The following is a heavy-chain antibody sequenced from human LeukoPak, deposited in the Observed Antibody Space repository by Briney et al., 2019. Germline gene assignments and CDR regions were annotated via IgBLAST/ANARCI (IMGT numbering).Heavy chain of an antibody. D-gene: IGHD4-11*01. CDR1: GFTFSSYN. J-gene: IGHJ4*02. CDR2: IWSSSSTI. CDR3: AGRNDYSNHLDY. Sequence: GGSLRLSCAASGFTFSSYNMNWVRQAPGKGLEWVSYIWSSSSTIYYADSVKGRFTISRDNAKNTLYLQMNSLRAEDTAVYSCAGRNDYSNHLDYWGQGTLVTVSS. V-gene: IGHV3-48*01.